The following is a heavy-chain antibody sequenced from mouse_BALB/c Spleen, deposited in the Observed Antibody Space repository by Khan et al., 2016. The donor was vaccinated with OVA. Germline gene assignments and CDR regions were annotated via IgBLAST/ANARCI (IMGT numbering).Heavy chain of an antibody. CDR1: GYTFTTAG. J-gene: IGHJ4*01. V-gene: IGHV9-4*02. CDR2: INTHSGVP. CDR3: AGGEAAYYRNDGGAVEC. Sequence: QIQLVQSGPELKKPGETVRISCKASGYTFTTAGIQWVQKMPGKGLKWIGWINTHSGVPKYAEDFKGRFAFSLEISVNTAYLQITNLKNEDTATYFLAGGEAAYYRNDGGAVECWDRGTSVAVSS. D-gene: IGHD2-14*01.